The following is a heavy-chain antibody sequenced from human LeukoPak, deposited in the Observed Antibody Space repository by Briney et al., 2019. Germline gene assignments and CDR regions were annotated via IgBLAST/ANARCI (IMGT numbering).Heavy chain of an antibody. J-gene: IGHJ4*02. CDR3: ARARFWGITMVRGVIQPFDY. V-gene: IGHV4-34*01. D-gene: IGHD3-10*01. CDR1: GGSFCGYY. Sequence: PSETLSLTCAVYGGSFCGYYWRWIRQPPGKGLEWIGEINHSGSTNYNPSLKSRVTISVDTSKNQFSLKLSSVPAADTAVYYCARARFWGITMVRGVIQPFDYWGQGTLVTVSS. CDR2: INHSGST.